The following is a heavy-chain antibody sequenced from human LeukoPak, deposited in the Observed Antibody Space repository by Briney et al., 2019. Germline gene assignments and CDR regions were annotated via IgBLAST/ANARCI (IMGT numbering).Heavy chain of an antibody. CDR2: INPNSGGT. D-gene: IGHD6-13*01. J-gene: IGHJ4*02. V-gene: IGHV1-2*02. Sequence: ASVKVSCKASGYTFTGYYMHWVRQAPGQGLEWMGWINPNSGGTKYAQQFQGRVTMTRDTSISTAYMELTRLTSDDTAVYYCARGEGDSSSWPLNYWGQGALVPVSS. CDR1: GYTFTGYY. CDR3: ARGEGDSSSWPLNY.